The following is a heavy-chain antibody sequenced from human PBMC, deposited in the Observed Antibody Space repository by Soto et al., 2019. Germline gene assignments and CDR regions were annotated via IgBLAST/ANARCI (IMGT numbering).Heavy chain of an antibody. V-gene: IGHV1-46*01. Sequence: ASVKVCCKASGDTFTSTWMHWVRQAPGQGLEWMGIINPYGGAATYAEKFQGRVTMTRDTSTATDYMELSSLRSEDTAVYYCARGNKYSSWFAPWGQGTLVTVSS. CDR2: INPYGGAA. J-gene: IGHJ5*02. CDR1: GDTFTSTW. D-gene: IGHD2-21*01. CDR3: ARGNKYSSWFAP.